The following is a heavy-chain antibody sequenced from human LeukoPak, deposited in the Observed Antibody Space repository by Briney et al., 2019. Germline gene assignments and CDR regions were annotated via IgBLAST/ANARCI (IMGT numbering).Heavy chain of an antibody. J-gene: IGHJ1*01. CDR3: ARAIVVVPAAIFYFQH. Sequence: PGGSLSLSCAASGFPIRSNYMNWGRQAPGKGLEWVSVLYSGGSTYYADSVKGRFTISRDNSKNTLYLQMNSLRAEDTAVYYCARAIVVVPAAIFYFQHWGQGTLVTVSS. CDR2: LYSGGST. V-gene: IGHV3-53*01. D-gene: IGHD2-2*02. CDR1: GFPIRSNY.